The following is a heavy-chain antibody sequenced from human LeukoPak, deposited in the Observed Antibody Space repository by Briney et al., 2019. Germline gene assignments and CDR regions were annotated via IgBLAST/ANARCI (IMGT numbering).Heavy chain of an antibody. CDR2: IYPGDSDT. CDR1: GYRFTSYW. Sequence: GESLKISCKGSGYRFTSYWIGWVRQMPGKGLEWMGIIYPGDSDTRYSPSFQGQVTISADKSISTAYLQWSSLKASDTAMYYCARHGGYCSSTSCYNNWFDPWGQGTLVTVSS. D-gene: IGHD2-2*01. J-gene: IGHJ5*02. CDR3: ARHGGYCSSTSCYNNWFDP. V-gene: IGHV5-51*01.